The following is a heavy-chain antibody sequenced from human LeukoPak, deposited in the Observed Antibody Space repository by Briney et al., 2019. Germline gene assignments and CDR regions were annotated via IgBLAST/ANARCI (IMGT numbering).Heavy chain of an antibody. CDR2: IKSDGTQN. J-gene: IGHJ6*02. D-gene: IGHD6-13*01. CDR1: GFTFSSYW. Sequence: SGGSLRLSCVASGFTFSSYWMTWVRQGPGKGLEWVANIKSDGTQNYYVDSVKGRFTISRDNAKSSLYLQMNSLRADETAVYYCARLRPYSSSWYAYYGMDVWGQGTTVTVSS. CDR3: ARLRPYSSSWYAYYGMDV. V-gene: IGHV3-7*04.